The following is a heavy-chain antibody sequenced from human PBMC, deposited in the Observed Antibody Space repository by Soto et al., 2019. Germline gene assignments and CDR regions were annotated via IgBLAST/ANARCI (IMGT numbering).Heavy chain of an antibody. CDR2: IYWDDDK. CDR3: AHSSNLLLPAAMYYVDY. CDR1: GFSLSTSGVG. J-gene: IGHJ4*02. V-gene: IGHV2-5*02. Sequence: QITLKESGPTLVKPTQTLTLTCTFSGFSLSTSGVGVGWIRQPPGKALEWLALIYWDDDKRYSPSLKSRLTITNDTSKNQVVLTMTNMDPVDTATYYGAHSSNLLLPAAMYYVDYRGQGRLDTVSS. D-gene: IGHD2-2*01.